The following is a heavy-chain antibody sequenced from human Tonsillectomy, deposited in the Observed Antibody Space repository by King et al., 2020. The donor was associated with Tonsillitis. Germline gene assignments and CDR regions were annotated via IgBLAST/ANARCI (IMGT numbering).Heavy chain of an antibody. CDR1: GFSFSTYV. J-gene: IGHJ1*01. Sequence: VQLVESGGNVVQPGGSLRLSCAASGFSFSTYVMYWVRQAPGKGLEWVAFIRYDGSDKYFADSVKGRFTSSRDNYKNTLYLQMTSLGGYDTASYSCAKAAANYDLWSAFADWGQGTLVTVSS. V-gene: IGHV3-30*02. CDR2: IRYDGSDK. CDR3: AKAAANYDLWSAFAD. D-gene: IGHD3-3*01.